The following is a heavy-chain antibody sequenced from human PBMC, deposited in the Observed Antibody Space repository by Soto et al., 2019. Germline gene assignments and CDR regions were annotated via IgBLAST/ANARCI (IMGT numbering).Heavy chain of an antibody. D-gene: IGHD5-12*01. CDR2: INPSGGST. CDR1: GYTFTSYY. CDR3: ARDLYSGYHYRCFDP. V-gene: IGHV1-46*01. J-gene: IGHJ5*02. Sequence: GASVKVSCKASGYTFTSYYMHWVRQAPGQGLEWMGIINPSGGSTSYAQKFQGRVTMTRDTSTSTVYMELSSLRSEDTAVYYCARDLYSGYHYRCFDPWGQGTLVTVSS.